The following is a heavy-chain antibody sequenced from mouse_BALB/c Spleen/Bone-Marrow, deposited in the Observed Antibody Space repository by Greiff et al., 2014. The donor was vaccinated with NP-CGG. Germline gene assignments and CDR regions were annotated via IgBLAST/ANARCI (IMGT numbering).Heavy chain of an antibody. CDR1: GYSFTGYY. J-gene: IGHJ2*01. V-gene: IGHV1-34*01. Sequence: VQLKESGPELVKPGASMKISCKASGYSFTGYYMHWMKQSHGKNLEWIGLINPFNGGIDYNQKFKGKATLTVDKSSSTAYMELLSLTSEDSAVYYCARREVHYGYVGCYFGYWGQGTTLTVSS. D-gene: IGHD2-2*01. CDR3: ARREVHYGYVGCYFGY. CDR2: INPFNGGI.